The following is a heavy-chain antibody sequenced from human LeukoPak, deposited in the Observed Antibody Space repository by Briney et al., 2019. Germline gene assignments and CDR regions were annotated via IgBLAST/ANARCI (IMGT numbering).Heavy chain of an antibody. V-gene: IGHV3-7*01. Sequence: PGGSLRLSCGASGFTFRAYWMTWVRQAPGRGLDWVANIRQDGSDKYFVDSVKGRFTISRDNAKNSLFLQMNSLRVEDTAVYYCARGGRGSGWYYENNYMDVWGKGTTVIVSS. CDR3: ARGGRGSGWYYENNYMDV. D-gene: IGHD6-19*01. J-gene: IGHJ6*03. CDR1: GFTFRAYW. CDR2: IRQDGSDK.